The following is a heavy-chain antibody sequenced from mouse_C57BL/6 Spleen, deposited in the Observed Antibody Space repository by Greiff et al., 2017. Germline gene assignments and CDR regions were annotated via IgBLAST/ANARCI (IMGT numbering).Heavy chain of an antibody. CDR1: GYTFTSYW. CDR3: AREDYGSSPGYFDY. CDR2: IHPNSGST. D-gene: IGHD1-1*01. J-gene: IGHJ2*01. V-gene: IGHV1-64*01. Sequence: VQLQQPGAELVKPGASVKLSCKASGYTFTSYWMHWVKQRPGQGLEWIGMIHPNSGSTNYNEKFKSKATLTVDKSSSTAYMQLSSLTSEDSAVYYCAREDYGSSPGYFDYWGQGTTLTVSS.